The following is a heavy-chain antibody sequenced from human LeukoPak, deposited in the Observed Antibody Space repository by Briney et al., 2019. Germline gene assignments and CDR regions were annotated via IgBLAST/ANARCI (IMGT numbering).Heavy chain of an antibody. CDR3: TRAHGGWFDY. CDR2: IRSKAYGGTT. CDR1: GFTFGDYA. J-gene: IGHJ4*02. Sequence: PGRSLRLSCPASGFTFGDYAMSWVRPAPGKGLEWVGFIRSKAYGGTTEYAASVKGRFTISRDDSKSIAYLQMNSLKTEDTAVYYCTRAHGGWFDYWGQGTLVTVSS. V-gene: IGHV3-49*04. D-gene: IGHD6-19*01.